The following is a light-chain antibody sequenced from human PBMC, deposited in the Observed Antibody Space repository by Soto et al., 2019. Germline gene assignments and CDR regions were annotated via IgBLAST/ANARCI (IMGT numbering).Light chain of an antibody. CDR1: QSVRSW. CDR2: DAS. Sequence: DIQMTQSPATLSASVGDRVTITCRASQSVRSWLAWYQQKPGTAPKLLIFDASRLESGVPSRFSGSGSGTDFTLTISSLQPEDFATYYCQQLNSYPLTFGGGTKVDIK. J-gene: IGKJ4*01. V-gene: IGKV1-5*01. CDR3: QQLNSYPLT.